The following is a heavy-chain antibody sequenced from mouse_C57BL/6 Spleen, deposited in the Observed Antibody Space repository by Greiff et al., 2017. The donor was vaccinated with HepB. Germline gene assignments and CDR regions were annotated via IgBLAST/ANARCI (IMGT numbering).Heavy chain of an antibody. CDR1: GYTFTDYY. J-gene: IGHJ1*03. CDR2: INPNNGGT. CDR3: ATYYGSSDGYFDV. V-gene: IGHV1-26*01. Sequence: EVQLQQSGPELVKPGASVKISCKASGYTFTDYYMNWVKQSHGKSLEWIGDINPNNGGTSYNQKFKGKATLTVDKSSSTAYMELRSLTSEDSAVYYCATYYGSSDGYFDVWGTGTTVTVSS. D-gene: IGHD1-1*01.